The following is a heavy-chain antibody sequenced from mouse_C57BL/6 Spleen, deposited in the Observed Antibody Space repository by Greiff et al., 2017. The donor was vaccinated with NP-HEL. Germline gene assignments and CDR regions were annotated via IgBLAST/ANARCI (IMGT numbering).Heavy chain of an antibody. CDR3: ARDGTTVDWYFDV. CDR1: GYTFTSYG. J-gene: IGHJ1*03. Sequence: QVQLQQSGAELARPGASVKLSCKASGYTFTSYGISWVKQRTGQGLEWIGEIYPRSGNTYYNEKFKGKATLTADKSSSTAYMELRSLTSEDSAVYFCARDGTTVDWYFDVWGTGTTVTVSS. V-gene: IGHV1-81*01. CDR2: IYPRSGNT. D-gene: IGHD1-1*01.